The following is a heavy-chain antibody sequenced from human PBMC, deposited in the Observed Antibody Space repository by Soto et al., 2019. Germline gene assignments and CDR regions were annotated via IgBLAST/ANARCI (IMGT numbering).Heavy chain of an antibody. V-gene: IGHV1-69*01. CDR3: ARPDEGGYSSNHHYYYALDV. J-gene: IGHJ6*02. CDR2: IIPLFDIT. D-gene: IGHD3-22*01. CDR1: GGTFRSYS. Sequence: QVQLVQSGAEVKKPGSSVKVSCKDSGGTFRSYSISWVRQAPGQGLEWMGGIIPLFDITHYAQKFQGRVTITADESTRTAYMELSSLGSDDTAVYYCARPDEGGYSSNHHYYYALDVWGQGTSVTV.